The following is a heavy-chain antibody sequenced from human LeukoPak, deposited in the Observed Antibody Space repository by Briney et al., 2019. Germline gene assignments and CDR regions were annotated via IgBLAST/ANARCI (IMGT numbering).Heavy chain of an antibody. CDR1: GFTPDDYA. CDR3: TKGRCPPESPFDY. CDR2: ISWNSGSI. D-gene: IGHD3-16*01. J-gene: IGHJ4*02. Sequence: GGSLRLSCAASGFTPDDYAMHWVRPALRTGLEWVSGISWNSGSIDYADSVKGPFTLSRDNAKNSLYLQMNRLRAEDTALYYCTKGRCPPESPFDYWGQGTLVTVSS. V-gene: IGHV3-9*02.